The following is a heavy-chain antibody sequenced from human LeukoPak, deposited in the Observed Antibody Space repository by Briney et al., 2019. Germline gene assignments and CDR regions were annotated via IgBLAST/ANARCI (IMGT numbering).Heavy chain of an antibody. D-gene: IGHD3-9*01. J-gene: IGHJ6*02. V-gene: IGHV3-33*01. CDR2: IWYDGSNK. Sequence: PGGSLRLSCAASGFTFSNYGMHWVRQAPGKGLEWVAVIWYDGSNKYYADSVKGRFTISRDNSKNTLYLQMNSLRAEDTAVYYCARDHVLRYFDWSQENYGMDVWGQGTTVTVSS. CDR1: GFTFSNYG. CDR3: ARDHVLRYFDWSQENYGMDV.